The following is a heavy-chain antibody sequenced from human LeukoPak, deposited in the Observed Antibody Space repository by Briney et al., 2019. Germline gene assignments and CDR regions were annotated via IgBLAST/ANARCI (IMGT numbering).Heavy chain of an antibody. V-gene: IGHV3-7*01. J-gene: IGHJ4*01. CDR1: GFTFSSYN. CDR3: VREGFYFFDF. Sequence: GGSLRLSCAASGFTFSSYNMSWVRQAPGKWLEWVANIKQDGAETTYADYVRGRFTIFRDNAKDSIYLQMNSLRAEDSATYYCVREGFYFFDFWGQGTLVTVSS. CDR2: IKQDGAET.